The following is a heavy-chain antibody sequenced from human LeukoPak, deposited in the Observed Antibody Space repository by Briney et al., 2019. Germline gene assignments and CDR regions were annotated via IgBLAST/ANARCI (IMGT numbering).Heavy chain of an antibody. J-gene: IGHJ3*02. CDR1: GGSISSYY. V-gene: IGHV4-59*01. CDR2: IYYSGST. CDR3: AREGALYSGSWYEGFDI. D-gene: IGHD6-13*01. Sequence: SETLSLTCTVSGGSISSYYWSWIRQPPGKGLEWIGYIYYSGSTNYNPSIKSRVTISVDTSKNQFSLKLSSVTDADTAVYYCAREGALYSGSWYEGFDIWGQGTMVTVSS.